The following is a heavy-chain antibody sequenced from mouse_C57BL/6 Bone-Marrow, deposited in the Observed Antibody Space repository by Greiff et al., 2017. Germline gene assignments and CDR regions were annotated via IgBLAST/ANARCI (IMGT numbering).Heavy chain of an antibody. CDR3: ARGDYGNPVYFDY. Sequence: QVQLKQPGAELVRPGSSVKLSCKASGYTFTSYWMHWVKQRPIQGLEWIGNIDPSDSETHYNQKFKDKATLTVDKSSSTAYMQLSSLTSEDSAVYYCARGDYGNPVYFDYWGQGTTLTVSS. J-gene: IGHJ2*01. D-gene: IGHD2-1*01. V-gene: IGHV1-52*01. CDR1: GYTFTSYW. CDR2: IDPSDSET.